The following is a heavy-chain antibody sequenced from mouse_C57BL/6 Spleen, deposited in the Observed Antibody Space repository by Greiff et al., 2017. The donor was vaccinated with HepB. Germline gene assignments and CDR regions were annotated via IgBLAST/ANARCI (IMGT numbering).Heavy chain of an antibody. V-gene: IGHV1-76*01. Sequence: VMLVESGAELVRPGASVKLSCKASGYNFTDYYINWVKQRPGQGLEWIARIYPGSGNTYYNEKFKGKATLTAEKSSSTAYMQLSSLTSEDSAVYCCARPLTDYYAMDYWGQGTSVTVSS. CDR3: ARPLTDYYAMDY. J-gene: IGHJ4*01. D-gene: IGHD1-1*01. CDR2: IYPGSGNT. CDR1: GYNFTDYY.